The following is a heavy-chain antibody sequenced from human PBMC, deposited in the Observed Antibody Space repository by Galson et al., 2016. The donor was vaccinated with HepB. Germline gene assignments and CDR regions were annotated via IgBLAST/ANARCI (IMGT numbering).Heavy chain of an antibody. CDR1: GFTFSNYA. J-gene: IGHJ6*02. CDR2: IWYDGSNK. CDR3: ARPIRPYYYYFVMDV. Sequence: SLRLSCAASGFTFSNYAMHWVRQAPGMGLEWVALIWYDGSNKYYAESVKGRFTISRANSKYTLYLQMHSLRAEDTAVYFCARPIRPYYYYFVMDVWGQGTTVTVSS. V-gene: IGHV3-33*01.